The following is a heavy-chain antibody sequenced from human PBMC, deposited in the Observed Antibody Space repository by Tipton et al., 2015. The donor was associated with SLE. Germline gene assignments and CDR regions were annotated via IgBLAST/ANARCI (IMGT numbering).Heavy chain of an antibody. CDR1: GYSFSSYG. J-gene: IGHJ4*02. V-gene: IGHV1-18*01. D-gene: IGHD3-9*01. Sequence: QLVQSGAEVKKPGASVKVSCKASGYSFSSYGISWVRQAPGQGLEWMGWIRIHNGNTKYGQKFHGRVSMTTDTSTSTAYMELRSLRSDATAVYYCARSYCDILTDRLFRFEYWGQGTLVPVSS. CDR2: IRIHNGNT. CDR3: ARSYCDILTDRLFRFEY.